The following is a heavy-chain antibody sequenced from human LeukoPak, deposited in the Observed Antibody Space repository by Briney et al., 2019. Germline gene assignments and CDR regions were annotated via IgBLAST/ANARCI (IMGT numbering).Heavy chain of an antibody. J-gene: IGHJ4*02. CDR3: AREASYSSSWATFDN. V-gene: IGHV3-48*01. Sequence: GGSLGLSCVASGFGLSGSGMTWVRQAPGKGLEWISYISVSGGIIYYADSVRGRFTISRDNAKNSLLLQMNSLTVEDTAVYYCAREASYSSSWATFDNWGQGTLVTV. CDR1: GFGLSGSG. D-gene: IGHD6-13*01. CDR2: ISVSGGII.